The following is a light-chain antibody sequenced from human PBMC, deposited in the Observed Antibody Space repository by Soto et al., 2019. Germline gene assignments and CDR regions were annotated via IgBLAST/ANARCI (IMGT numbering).Light chain of an antibody. Sequence: EIVLTQSPGTLSLSPGERATLSCRASQSVSSSYLAWYQQKPGQAPRLLIYGASSRYTGIPDRFSGSGSGTDFTLTISRLEPEDVAVYYCQPYCNSLITFGPGTKVYIK. V-gene: IGKV3-20*01. CDR3: QPYCNSLIT. CDR1: QSVSSSY. CDR2: GAS. J-gene: IGKJ3*01.